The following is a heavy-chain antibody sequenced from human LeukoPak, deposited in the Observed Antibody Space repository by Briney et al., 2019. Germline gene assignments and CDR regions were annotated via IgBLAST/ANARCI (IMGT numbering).Heavy chain of an antibody. Sequence: SETLSLTCTVSGGSISTYYWNWIRQPPGKGLEWVGSIYYSGSTNYNPSLKSRVTISVDTSKNQFSLKLSSVTAADTAVYYCARGGSSGYYDSTYYFDYWGQGTLVTVSS. J-gene: IGHJ4*02. V-gene: IGHV4-59*08. D-gene: IGHD3-22*01. CDR1: GGSISTYY. CDR2: IYYSGST. CDR3: ARGGSSGYYDSTYYFDY.